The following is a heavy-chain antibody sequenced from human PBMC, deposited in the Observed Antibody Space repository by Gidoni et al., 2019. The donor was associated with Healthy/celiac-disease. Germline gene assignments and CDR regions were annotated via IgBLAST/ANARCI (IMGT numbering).Heavy chain of an antibody. CDR2: ISSSSSYI. V-gene: IGHV3-21*01. D-gene: IGHD3-22*01. J-gene: IGHJ6*03. CDR1: GFPFSSYS. CDR3: ARAGSSGLYSYYMDV. Sequence: EVQLVASGGGLVKPGGSLRLSCSASGFPFSSYSMTWVRQAPGKGLEWVSSISSSSSYIYYADSVKGRFTISRDNAKNSLYLQMNSLRAEDTAVYYCARAGSSGLYSYYMDVWGKGTTVTVSS.